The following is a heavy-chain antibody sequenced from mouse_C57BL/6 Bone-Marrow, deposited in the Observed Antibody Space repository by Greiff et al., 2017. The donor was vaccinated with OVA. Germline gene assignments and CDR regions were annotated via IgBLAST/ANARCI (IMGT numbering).Heavy chain of an antibody. D-gene: IGHD3-1*01. CDR1: GYTFTSYW. Sequence: QVQLQQPGPELVRPGTSVKLSCKASGYTFTSYWMHWVKQRPGQGLEWIGVIDPSDSYTNYNQKLKGKATLTVATSSSTAYMQLSTLTSEDSAVYCSASSDYFDYWGQGTTLTDSS. CDR2: IDPSDSYT. CDR3: ASSDYFDY. V-gene: IGHV1-59*01. J-gene: IGHJ2*01.